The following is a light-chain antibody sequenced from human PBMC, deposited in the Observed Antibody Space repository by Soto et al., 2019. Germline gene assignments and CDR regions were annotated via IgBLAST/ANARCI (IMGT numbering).Light chain of an antibody. CDR3: SSYTSSTTFV. J-gene: IGLJ1*01. CDR1: SSDVGGYNY. V-gene: IGLV2-14*03. Sequence: QSVLTQPASVSGSLAQSITISCTGTSSDVGGYNYVSWYQQHPGKAPKLMISDVTDRPSGVSNRFSGSKSGNTASLAISGLQAEDEAEYYCSSYTSSTTFVFGTGTKVTVL. CDR2: DVT.